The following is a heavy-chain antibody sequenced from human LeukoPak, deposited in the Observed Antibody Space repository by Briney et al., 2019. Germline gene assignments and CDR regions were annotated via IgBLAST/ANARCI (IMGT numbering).Heavy chain of an antibody. CDR1: GFTLSSYA. CDR3: ARGGERDQNFFDC. V-gene: IGHV3-64*01. D-gene: IGHD2-2*01. CDR2: ISSNGGST. Sequence: GGSLRLSCVASGFTLSSYAVYWVRQAPGKGREYVSSISSNGGSTYYVNSVKGRFIISRDNSKNTVSLQMGSLRVEDMAVYYCARGGERDQNFFDCWGQGTLVTVSS. J-gene: IGHJ4*02.